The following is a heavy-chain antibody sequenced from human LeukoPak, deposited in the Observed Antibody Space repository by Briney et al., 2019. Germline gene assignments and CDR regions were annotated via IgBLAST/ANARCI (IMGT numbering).Heavy chain of an antibody. J-gene: IGHJ3*02. V-gene: IGHV1-69*05. D-gene: IGHD3-22*01. Sequence: SVTVSCKASGGTFISYAISWVRQAPGQGLEWMGGIIPIFGTANYAQKFQGRVTITTDESTSTAYMELSSLRSEDTAVYYCARGAYYYDSSGYHDAFDIWGQGTMVTVSS. CDR1: GGTFISYA. CDR2: IIPIFGTA. CDR3: ARGAYYYDSSGYHDAFDI.